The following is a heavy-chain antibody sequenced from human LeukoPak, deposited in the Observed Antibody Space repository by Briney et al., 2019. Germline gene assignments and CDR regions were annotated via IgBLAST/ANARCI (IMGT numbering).Heavy chain of an antibody. D-gene: IGHD6-19*01. CDR1: GFTFSSYG. J-gene: IGHJ4*02. CDR2: IRYDGSNK. V-gene: IGHV3-30*02. CDR3: AKDGLYSSGAFDY. Sequence: GGSLRLSCAASGFTFSSYGMHWVRQAPGKGLEWVAFIRYDGSNKYYADSVEGRFTISRDNSKNTLYLQMNSLRAEDTAVYYCAKDGLYSSGAFDYWGQGTLVTVSS.